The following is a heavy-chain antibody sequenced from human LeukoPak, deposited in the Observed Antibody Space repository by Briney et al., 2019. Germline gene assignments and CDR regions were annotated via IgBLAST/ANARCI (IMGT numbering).Heavy chain of an antibody. CDR1: GFTFSSYA. V-gene: IGHV3-30-3*01. CDR2: ISYDGSNK. J-gene: IGHJ4*02. Sequence: PGRSLRLSCAASGFTFSSYAMHWVRQAPGKGLEWVAVISYDGSNKYYADSVKGRFTISRDNSKNTLYLQMNSLRAEDTAVYYCASDIQDGYSSSWYGYFDYRGQGTLVTVSS. D-gene: IGHD6-13*01. CDR3: ASDIQDGYSSSWYGYFDY.